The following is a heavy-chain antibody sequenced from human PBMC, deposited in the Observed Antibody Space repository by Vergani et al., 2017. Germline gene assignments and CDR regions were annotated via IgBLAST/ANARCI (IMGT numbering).Heavy chain of an antibody. D-gene: IGHD3-22*01. V-gene: IGHV2-70*04. Sequence: QVTLKESGPALAKPTQTLTLTCTFSGFSLSTSGMRVHWIRQPPGKALAWLARIDWDDDKFYSTSLKTRLTISKDTSKNQVVLTMTNMGPVDTATYDCARIWGSGDYYGAFDIWGQGTMVTVSS. J-gene: IGHJ3*02. CDR1: GFSLSTSGMR. CDR3: ARIWGSGDYYGAFDI. CDR2: IDWDDDK.